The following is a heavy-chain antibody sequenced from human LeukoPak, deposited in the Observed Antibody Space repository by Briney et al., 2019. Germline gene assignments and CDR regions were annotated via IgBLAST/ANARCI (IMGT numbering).Heavy chain of an antibody. D-gene: IGHD6-19*01. V-gene: IGHV3-23*01. CDR3: ARGRGSSGWSYFDY. Sequence: GGSLRLSCAASGFTFNSYAMIWVRQAPGKGLESISSISTTGDRTYYADSVKGRFAISRDNSKNTLYLQMNSLRAEDTAVYYCARGRGSSGWSYFDYWGQGTLVTVSS. J-gene: IGHJ4*02. CDR2: ISTTGDRT. CDR1: GFTFNSYA.